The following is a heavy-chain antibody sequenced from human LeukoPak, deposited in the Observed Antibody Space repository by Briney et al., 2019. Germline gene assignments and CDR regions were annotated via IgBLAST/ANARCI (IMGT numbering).Heavy chain of an antibody. J-gene: IGHJ6*04. CDR3: ARGDIVVVPAAISSYYYGMDV. CDR2: INAGNGNT. Sequence: GASVKVSCKASGCTFTSYAMHWVRQAPGQRLEWMGWINAGNGNTKYSQKLQGRVTITRDTSASTAYMELGSLRSEDTAVYYCARGDIVVVPAAISSYYYGMDVWGKGTTVTVSS. V-gene: IGHV1-3*01. D-gene: IGHD2-2*02. CDR1: GCTFTSYA.